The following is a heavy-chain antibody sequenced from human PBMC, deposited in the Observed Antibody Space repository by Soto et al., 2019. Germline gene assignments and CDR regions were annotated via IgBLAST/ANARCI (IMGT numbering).Heavy chain of an antibody. V-gene: IGHV3-33*01. CDR2: IWYDGSNK. Sequence: QVQLVESGGGVVQPGRSLRLSCAASGFTFSSYGMHWVRQAPGKGLEWVAVIWYDGSNKYYADSVKGRFTISRDNSKNTLYLQMNSLRAEDTAVYYCAREHHIAAAGYFDYWGQGTLVTVSS. J-gene: IGHJ4*02. CDR1: GFTFSSYG. CDR3: AREHHIAAAGYFDY. D-gene: IGHD6-13*01.